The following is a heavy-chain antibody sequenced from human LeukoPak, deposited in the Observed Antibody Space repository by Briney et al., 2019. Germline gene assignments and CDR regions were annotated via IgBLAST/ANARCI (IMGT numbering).Heavy chain of an antibody. CDR3: ARDWGGSGPTSHDY. J-gene: IGHJ4*02. CDR1: GFTFKSYW. V-gene: IGHV3-74*01. CDR2: ISSDGTNI. D-gene: IGHD3-16*01. Sequence: GGSLRLSCAASGFTFKSYWKHWVRQVPGRGPVWVSRISSDGTNIRYADSVKGRFTISRDNAKNTLYLQMNSLRAEDTAVYYCARDWGGSGPTSHDYWGQGTLVTVSS.